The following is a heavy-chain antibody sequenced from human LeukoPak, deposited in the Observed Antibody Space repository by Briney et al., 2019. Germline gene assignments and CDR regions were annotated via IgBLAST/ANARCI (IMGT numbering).Heavy chain of an antibody. CDR1: GFTFSSYW. Sequence: GGSLRLSCAASGFTFSSYWMSWVRQAPGKGLEWVAKIDQGGSEKYYVDSVKGRFTISRDNAENSMCLQMNSLRGEDTAVYYCVRVRGYCSSTTCSGMDVWGQGTTVTVSS. CDR3: VRVRGYCSSTTCSGMDV. J-gene: IGHJ6*02. V-gene: IGHV3-7*01. D-gene: IGHD2-2*01. CDR2: IDQGGSEK.